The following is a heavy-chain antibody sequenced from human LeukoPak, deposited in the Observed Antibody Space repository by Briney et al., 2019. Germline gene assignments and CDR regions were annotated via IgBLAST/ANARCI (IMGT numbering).Heavy chain of an antibody. CDR2: IYSGGST. CDR1: GFTVSSNY. J-gene: IGHJ4*02. V-gene: IGHV3-53*01. CDR3: ARGLKYSTGWYYFDY. Sequence: GGSLRLSCAASGFTVSSNYMSWVRQAPGKGLEWVSVIYSGGSTYYGDSVKGRFIISRDNSKNTLYLQMNSLRAEDTAVYYCARGLKYSTGWYYFDYWGQGTLVTVSS. D-gene: IGHD6-19*01.